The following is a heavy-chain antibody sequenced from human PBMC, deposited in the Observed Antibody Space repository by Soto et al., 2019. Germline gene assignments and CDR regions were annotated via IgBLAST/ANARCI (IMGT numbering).Heavy chain of an antibody. CDR3: VRDFDWYFEV. V-gene: IGHV3-74*01. CDR1: GFTFSNFW. J-gene: IGHJ2*01. CDR2: INGDGTSK. Sequence: EVQLEESGGGSIQPGGSLRLSCSVSGFTFSNFWMHWVRQIPGKGLVWVARINGDGTSKKYADSVKGRFTISRDNVKNTLYLQMKSLNVDDTAMYYCVRDFDWYFEVWGRGTLVTVSS.